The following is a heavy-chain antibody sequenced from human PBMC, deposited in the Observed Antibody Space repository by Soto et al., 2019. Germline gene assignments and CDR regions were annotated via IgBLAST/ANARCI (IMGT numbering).Heavy chain of an antibody. V-gene: IGHV1-18*01. CDR2: ISAYNGNT. Sequence: ASVKVSCKASGYTFTSYGISWVRQAPGQGLEWMGWISAYNGNTNYAQKLQGRVTMTTDTSTSTAYMELRSLRSDDTAVYYCARDNPVIAAAGTFDYWGQGTLVTVSS. J-gene: IGHJ4*02. CDR1: GYTFTSYG. CDR3: ARDNPVIAAAGTFDY. D-gene: IGHD6-13*01.